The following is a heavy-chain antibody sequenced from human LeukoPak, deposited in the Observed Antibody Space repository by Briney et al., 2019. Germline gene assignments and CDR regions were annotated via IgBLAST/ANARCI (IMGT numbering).Heavy chain of an antibody. V-gene: IGHV1-46*01. CDR1: GYTFTSYG. J-gene: IGHJ4*02. CDR3: ARAIAAADYFDY. CDR2: INPSGGST. D-gene: IGHD6-13*01. Sequence: ASVKVSCKASGYTFTSYGISWVRQAPGQGLEWMGIINPSGGSTSYAQKFQGRVTMTRDTSTSTVYMELSSLRSEDTAVYYCARAIAAADYFDYWGQGTLVTVSS.